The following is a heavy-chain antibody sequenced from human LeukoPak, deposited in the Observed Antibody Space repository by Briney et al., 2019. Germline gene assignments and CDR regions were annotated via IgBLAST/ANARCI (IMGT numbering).Heavy chain of an antibody. CDR1: AFTFSDYW. J-gene: IGHJ4*02. Sequence: PGGSLRLSCTTSAFTFSDYWMTWVRQAPGKGREWVANIKQDGSAKYYVDSVKGRFTISRDNAKNSLYLQMDSLRVEDTATYYCARWRGSTSERSDYWGQGTLVTVSS. CDR3: ARWRGSTSERSDY. V-gene: IGHV3-7*01. CDR2: IKQDGSAK. D-gene: IGHD2-2*01.